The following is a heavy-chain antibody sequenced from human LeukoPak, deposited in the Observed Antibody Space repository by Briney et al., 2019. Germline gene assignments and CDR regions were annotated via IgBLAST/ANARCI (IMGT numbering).Heavy chain of an antibody. Sequence: ASVKVSCKASGYTFTSYDINWVRQAPGKGLEWMGGFDPEDGETIYAQKFQGRVTMTEDTSTDTAYMELSSLRSEDTAVYYCATVAKPQANYYYYMDVWGKGTTVTVSS. J-gene: IGHJ6*03. CDR1: GYTFTSYD. CDR3: ATVAKPQANYYYYMDV. V-gene: IGHV1-24*01. CDR2: FDPEDGET. D-gene: IGHD3-10*01.